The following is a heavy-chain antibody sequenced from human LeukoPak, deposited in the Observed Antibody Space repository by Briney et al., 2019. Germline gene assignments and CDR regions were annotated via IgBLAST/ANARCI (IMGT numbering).Heavy chain of an antibody. CDR1: GRSISSYY. D-gene: IGHD6-19*01. J-gene: IGHJ4*02. CDR2: IYTSGSS. Sequence: SDTLSLTCTVSGRSISSYYWSWIRQPAGKGLEWIGRIYTSGSSNSNPSLKSRVTMSAVTYKHQFSLKLSSVTAADTAGYYCARDISVAGSFLLFDYWRQGTLVTVCS. V-gene: IGHV4-4*07. CDR3: ARDISVAGSFLLFDY.